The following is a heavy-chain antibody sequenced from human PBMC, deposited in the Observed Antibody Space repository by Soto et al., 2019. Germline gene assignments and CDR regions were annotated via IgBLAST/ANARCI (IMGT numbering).Heavy chain of an antibody. Sequence: QVQLVQSGAEVKKPGASVKVSCKASGYTFTSYGISWVRQAPGQGLEWMGWISAYNGNSNYAQKLQGRVTMTTDTSTSTAYMELRSLRSDDTAVYYCARLSFHDSSGLYPDYWGQGTLVTVSS. CDR3: ARLSFHDSSGLYPDY. V-gene: IGHV1-18*04. CDR2: ISAYNGNS. CDR1: GYTFTSYG. D-gene: IGHD3-22*01. J-gene: IGHJ4*02.